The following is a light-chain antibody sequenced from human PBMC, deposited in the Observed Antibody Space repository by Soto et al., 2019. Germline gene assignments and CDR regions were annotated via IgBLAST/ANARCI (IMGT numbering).Light chain of an antibody. J-gene: IGLJ2*01. Sequence: QSVLTQPPSVSGAPGQRVTISCTGSSSNIVAGYDVHWYQQLPGTAPKLLIYGNSNRPSGVPDRFSGSKSGTSATLAITGLQAADEADYYCQSYDSSLSGVVFGGGTKLTVL. CDR1: SSNIVAGYD. CDR2: GNS. V-gene: IGLV1-40*01. CDR3: QSYDSSLSGVV.